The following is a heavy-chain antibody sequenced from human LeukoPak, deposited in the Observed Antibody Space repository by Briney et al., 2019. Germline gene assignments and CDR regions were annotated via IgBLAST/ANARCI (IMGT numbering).Heavy chain of an antibody. V-gene: IGHV4-59*01. Sequence: PSETLSLTCTVSGGSINGYYWSWVRQTPGKGLEWIGYIYFSGATNYEPSLKSRVTISVDTSKSQFSLKLSSVTAADTAFYYCARSLTTSGYYWAYWGQGTLVAVSS. D-gene: IGHD3-22*01. CDR2: IYFSGAT. J-gene: IGHJ4*02. CDR3: ARSLTTSGYYWAY. CDR1: GGSINGYY.